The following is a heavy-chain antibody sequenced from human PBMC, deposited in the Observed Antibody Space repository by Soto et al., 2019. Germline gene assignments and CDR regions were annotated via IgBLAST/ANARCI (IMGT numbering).Heavy chain of an antibody. CDR2: ISWNSNII. J-gene: IGHJ4*01. CDR1: GFTFDDYA. V-gene: IGHV3-9*01. Sequence: EVQLVESGGGLVQPGRSLRLSCAASGFTFDDYAMHWVRRVPGKGLAWVSSISWNSNIIGYAESVKGRFTISRDNAKNGGYLEMTSLRHEDTALYFCETAVYDCCCSGSRCYFDYWCYRTPVTVSS. D-gene: IGHD2-15*01. CDR3: ETAVYDCCCSGSRCYFDY.